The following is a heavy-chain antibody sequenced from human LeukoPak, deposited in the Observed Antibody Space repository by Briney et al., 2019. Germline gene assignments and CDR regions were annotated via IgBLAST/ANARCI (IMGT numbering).Heavy chain of an antibody. Sequence: SETLSLTCTVSGGSISSYCWSWIRQPPGKALEWIGYICYSGSTNYNPSLKSRVTIPVDTSKNQFSLKLSSVTAADTALYYCARDLYGGYIDYWGQGTLVTVSS. V-gene: IGHV4-59*01. CDR3: ARDLYGGYIDY. CDR2: ICYSGST. D-gene: IGHD4/OR15-4a*01. CDR1: GGSISSYC. J-gene: IGHJ4*02.